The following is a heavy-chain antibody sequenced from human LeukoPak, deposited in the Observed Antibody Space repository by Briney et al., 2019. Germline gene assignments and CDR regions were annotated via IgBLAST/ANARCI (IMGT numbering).Heavy chain of an antibody. J-gene: IGHJ5*02. CDR2: IYYSGST. V-gene: IGHV4-39*07. Sequence: PSETLSLTCTDSGGSISIDSYFWGWIRQSPGKGLEWIGSIYYSGSTYYSPSLKSRVTISVDTSKNHFSLRLNSVTAADTAVYYCARLSKVHGTGWFDPWGQGTLVTVSS. CDR1: GGSISIDSYF. D-gene: IGHD2-8*02. CDR3: ARLSKVHGTGWFDP.